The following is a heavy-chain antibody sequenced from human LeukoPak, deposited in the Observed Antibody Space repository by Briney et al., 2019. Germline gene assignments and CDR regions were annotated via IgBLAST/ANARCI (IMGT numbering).Heavy chain of an antibody. CDR1: GGTFNNYT. CDR3: ARTYCGGDCYSSRGWFDP. D-gene: IGHD2-21*02. V-gene: IGHV1-69*06. CDR2: IISIFATA. J-gene: IGHJ5*02. Sequence: ASVKVSCKASGGTFNNYTINWVRQAPGHGLEWMGGIISIFATANYAQRFQGKVTITADKSTSTAYMELSSLRSEDTAVYYCARTYCGGDCYSSRGWFDPWGQGTLVTVSS.